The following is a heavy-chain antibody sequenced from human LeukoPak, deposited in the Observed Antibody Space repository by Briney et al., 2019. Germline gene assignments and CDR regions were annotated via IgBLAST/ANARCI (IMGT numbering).Heavy chain of an antibody. D-gene: IGHD3-3*01. CDR3: ARGTKLRLLDP. V-gene: IGHV4-61*02. Sequence: SQTLSLTCTVSGGSISSGSYYWSWIRQPAGKGLEWIGRIYTSGSTNYNPSLKSRVTISVDTSKNQFSLKLSSVTAADTAVYYCARGTKLRLLDPWGQGTLVTVSS. CDR2: IYTSGST. CDR1: GGSISSGSYY. J-gene: IGHJ5*02.